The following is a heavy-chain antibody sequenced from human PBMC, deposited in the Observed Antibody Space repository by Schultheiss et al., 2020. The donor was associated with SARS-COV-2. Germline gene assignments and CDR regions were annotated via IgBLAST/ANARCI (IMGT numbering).Heavy chain of an antibody. CDR2: IYSGGST. V-gene: IGHV3-66*01. CDR3: AREGGGYGDSNRRRNYYYYYGMDV. Sequence: GESLKISCAASAFTVSSNYMSWVRQAPGKGLEWVSVIYSGGSTYYADSVRGRFTISRDNSKNTLYLQMNSLRAEDTAVYYCAREGGGYGDSNRRRNYYYYYGMDVWGQGTSVTVSS. CDR1: AFTVSSNY. D-gene: IGHD4-17*01. J-gene: IGHJ6*02.